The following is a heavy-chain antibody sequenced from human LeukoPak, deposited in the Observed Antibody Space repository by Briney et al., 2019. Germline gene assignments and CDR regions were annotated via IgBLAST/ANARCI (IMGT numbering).Heavy chain of an antibody. J-gene: IGHJ4*02. CDR2: ISAYNGNT. V-gene: IGHV1-18*01. D-gene: IGHD1-26*01. CDR1: GYTFTSYG. Sequence: GASVKVSCKASGYTFTSYGISWVRQAPGQGLEWMGWISAYNGNTNYAQKLQGRVTMTTDTSASTAYMELRSLRSDVTAVYYCARELSSYSGSQGIDYWGQGALVTVSS. CDR3: ARELSSYSGSQGIDY.